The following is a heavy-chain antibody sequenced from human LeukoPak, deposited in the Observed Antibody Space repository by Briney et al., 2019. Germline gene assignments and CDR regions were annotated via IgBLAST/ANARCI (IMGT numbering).Heavy chain of an antibody. V-gene: IGHV3-33*06. D-gene: IGHD7-27*01. Sequence: GGSLRLSCAASGFTFSSYGMHWVRQAPGKGLEGVAVIWYDGSNKYYADSVKGRFTISRDNSKNTLYLQMNSLRAEDTAVYYCAKAHLPRHEPGNFYFDYWGQGTLVTVSS. J-gene: IGHJ4*02. CDR1: GFTFSSYG. CDR3: AKAHLPRHEPGNFYFDY. CDR2: IWYDGSNK.